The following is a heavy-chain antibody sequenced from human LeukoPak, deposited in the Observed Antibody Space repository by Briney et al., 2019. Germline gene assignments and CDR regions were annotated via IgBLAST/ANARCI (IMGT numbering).Heavy chain of an antibody. V-gene: IGHV4-61*01. J-gene: IGHJ2*01. Sequence: SETLSLTCTVSGGSFSDGYYYWNWIRQPPGKGLEWIGYIFHSGSINNNPSLKSRVTISVDTSKNQFSLKLTSVTAADTAVYYCARAPQPTSYGDYGKRYLDLWGRGTLVTVSS. CDR1: GGSFSDGYYY. CDR2: IFHSGSI. CDR3: ARAPQPTSYGDYGKRYLDL. D-gene: IGHD4-17*01.